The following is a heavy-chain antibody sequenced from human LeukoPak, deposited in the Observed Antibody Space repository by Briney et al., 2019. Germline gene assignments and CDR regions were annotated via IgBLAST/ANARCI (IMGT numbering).Heavy chain of an antibody. CDR2: ISGSGGST. D-gene: IGHD3-10*01. Sequence: AXSGFTFSSYAMSGVRQAPGKGLEGVSAISGSGGSTYYADSVKGGFTISRDNSKNTLYLQMNSLRAEDTAVYYCAMSTYYYGSGSYYNSYAFDIWGQGTMVTVSS. CDR3: AMSTYYYGSGSYYNSYAFDI. CDR1: GFTFSSYA. V-gene: IGHV3-23*01. J-gene: IGHJ3*02.